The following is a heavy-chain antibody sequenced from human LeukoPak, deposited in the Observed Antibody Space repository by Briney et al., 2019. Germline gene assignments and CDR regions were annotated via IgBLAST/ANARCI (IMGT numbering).Heavy chain of an antibody. CDR3: ARFELGSYYEY. J-gene: IGHJ4*02. V-gene: IGHV4-39*07. D-gene: IGHD1-26*01. Sequence: SETLSLTCTVSGGTISSSSYYWGWIRQPPGKGLEWIGSISYSGSTYYNPSLKSRVTISVDTSKNQFSLKLSSVTAADTAVYYCARFELGSYYEYWGQGTLVTVSS. CDR1: GGTISSSSYY. CDR2: ISYSGST.